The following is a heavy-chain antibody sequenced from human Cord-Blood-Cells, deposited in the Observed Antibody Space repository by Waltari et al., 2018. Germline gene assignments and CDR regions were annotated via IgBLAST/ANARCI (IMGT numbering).Heavy chain of an antibody. V-gene: IGHV4-34*01. CDR2: INHSGST. J-gene: IGHJ4*02. CDR3: ARGTRIDSSSWKYFDY. D-gene: IGHD6-13*01. Sequence: QVQLQQWGAGLLKPSETQSLTCAVYGGSFSGYYWSWIRQPPGKGLEWIGEINHSGSTNYNPSLKSRVTISVDTSKNQFSLKLSSVTAADTAVYYCARGTRIDSSSWKYFDYWGQGTLVTVSS. CDR1: GGSFSGYY.